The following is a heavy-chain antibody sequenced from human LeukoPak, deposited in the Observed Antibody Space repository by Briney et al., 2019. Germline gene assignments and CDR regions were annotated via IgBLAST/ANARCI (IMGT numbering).Heavy chain of an antibody. CDR2: INHSGST. V-gene: IGHV4-34*01. D-gene: IGHD6-13*01. Sequence: SETLPLTCAVNGGSFSGYHWSRIRQPPGKGLEWIGEINHSGSTNYNPSLKSRVTISVDTSKDQFSLKLSSVTAADTAVYYCARGYSSSWYGYNWFDPWGQGTLVTVSS. J-gene: IGHJ5*02. CDR1: GGSFSGYH. CDR3: ARGYSSSWYGYNWFDP.